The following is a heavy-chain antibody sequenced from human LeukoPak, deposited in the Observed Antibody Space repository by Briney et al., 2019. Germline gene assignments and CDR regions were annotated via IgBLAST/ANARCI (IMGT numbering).Heavy chain of an antibody. J-gene: IGHJ4*02. CDR3: ARAYYSSSSGYYFDY. CDR1: GFTFDDYG. CDR2: INWNGGST. D-gene: IGHD6-6*01. V-gene: IGHV3-20*01. Sequence: GGSLRLSCAASGFTFDDYGMSWVRQAPGKGLEWVSGINWNGGSTGYADSVKGRFTISRDNAKNSLYLQMNSLRAEDTALYHCARAYYSSSSGYYFDYWGQGTLVTVSS.